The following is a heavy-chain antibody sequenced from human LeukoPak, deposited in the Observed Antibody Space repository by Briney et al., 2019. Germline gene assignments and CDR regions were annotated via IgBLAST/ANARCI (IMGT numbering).Heavy chain of an antibody. V-gene: IGHV4-31*03. CDR2: IYYSGST. D-gene: IGHD4-17*01. CDR3: ARATVTVNWFDP. J-gene: IGHJ5*02. CDR1: GGSISSGGYY. Sequence: PSHTLSLSCTVSGGSISSGGYYWSWIRQHPGKGLEWIGYIYYSGSTYYNPSLKSRVTISVDTSKNQFSLKLSSVTAADTAVYYCARATVTVNWFDPWGQGTLVTVSS.